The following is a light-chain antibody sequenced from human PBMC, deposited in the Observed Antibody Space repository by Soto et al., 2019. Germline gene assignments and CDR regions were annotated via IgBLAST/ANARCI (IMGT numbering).Light chain of an antibody. Sequence: EIVLTQSPDTLSLSPGERATLSCRASQSLSSGYLAWYQQKPGRAPRLLIYDTSSRATGIPDRFSGSGSGTDFTLTISRLEPEDFAVYYCQQYGRSPLTFGGGTKVEIK. V-gene: IGKV3-20*01. CDR3: QQYGRSPLT. CDR1: QSLSSGY. J-gene: IGKJ4*01. CDR2: DTS.